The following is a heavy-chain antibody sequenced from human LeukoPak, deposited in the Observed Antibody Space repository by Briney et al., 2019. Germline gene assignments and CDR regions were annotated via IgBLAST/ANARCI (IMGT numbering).Heavy chain of an antibody. J-gene: IGHJ6*02. CDR1: GFTFSSYW. CDR2: INHNGNVN. Sequence: GGSLRLSCAASGFTFSSYWMNWARQAPGKGLEWVPSINHNGNVNYYVDSVKGRFTISRDNAKNSLYLQMSNLRAEDTAVYFCARGGGLDVWGQGATVTVSS. V-gene: IGHV3-7*03. CDR3: ARGGGLDV. D-gene: IGHD3-16*01.